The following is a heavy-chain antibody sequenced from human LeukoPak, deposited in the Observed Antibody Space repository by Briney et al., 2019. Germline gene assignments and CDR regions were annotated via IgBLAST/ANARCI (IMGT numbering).Heavy chain of an antibody. Sequence: SGTLSLTCAVSGGSISSSNWWSWVRQPPGKGLEWIGELYHSGSTNYNPSLKSRVTISVDKSKNQFSLKLTSVTAADTAVYYCARGGPGDILTGYYRPVAFDIWGQGTMVTVSS. CDR3: ARGGPGDILTGYYRPVAFDI. CDR2: LYHSGST. J-gene: IGHJ3*02. D-gene: IGHD3-9*01. CDR1: GGSISSSNW. V-gene: IGHV4-4*02.